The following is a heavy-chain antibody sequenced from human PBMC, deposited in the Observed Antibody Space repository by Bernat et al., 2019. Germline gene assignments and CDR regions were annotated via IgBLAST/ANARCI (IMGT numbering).Heavy chain of an antibody. D-gene: IGHD3-10*01. J-gene: IGHJ4*02. V-gene: IGHV3-33*01. CDR3: ARERFHYYGAPDY. Sequence: QVQLVESGGGVVQPGRSLRLSCAASGFTFSSYGMHWVRQAPGKGLEWVAVIWYDGSNKYYADSVKGRFTISRDNSKNTLYLQMNSLRAEDTAVYYCARERFHYYGAPDYWGQGTMVTVSS. CDR1: GFTFSSYG. CDR2: IWYDGSNK.